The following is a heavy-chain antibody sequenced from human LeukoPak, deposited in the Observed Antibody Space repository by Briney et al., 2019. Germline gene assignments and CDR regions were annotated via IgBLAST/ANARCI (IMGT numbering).Heavy chain of an antibody. J-gene: IGHJ5*02. D-gene: IGHD1-26*01. CDR3: ARVRRSGSYSSWFDP. Sequence: ASVKVSCKASGYTFTGYYMHWVRQAPGQGLEWMGWINPNSGGTNYAQKFQGRVTMTRDTSISTAYMELSRLRSDDTAVYYCARVRRSGSYSSWFDPWGQGTLVTVSS. CDR1: GYTFTGYY. V-gene: IGHV1-2*02. CDR2: INPNSGGT.